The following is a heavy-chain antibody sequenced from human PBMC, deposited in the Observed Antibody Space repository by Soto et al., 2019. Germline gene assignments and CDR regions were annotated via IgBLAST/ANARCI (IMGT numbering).Heavy chain of an antibody. V-gene: IGHV1-18*04. CDR2: ISAYNGNT. D-gene: IGHD6-13*01. CDR1: GYTFTRYG. Sequence: QVQLVQSGAEVKKPGASVTVSCKASGYTFTRYGISWVRQAPGQGLEWMGWISAYNGNTNYAQKLQGRVTMTTDTFTSKADMELRGLRSVDTAVYYCARESAAAGYNWFDPWGPGTLVIVSS. J-gene: IGHJ5*02. CDR3: ARESAAAGYNWFDP.